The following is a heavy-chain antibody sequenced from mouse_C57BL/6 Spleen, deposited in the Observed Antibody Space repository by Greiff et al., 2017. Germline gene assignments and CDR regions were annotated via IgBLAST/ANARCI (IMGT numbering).Heavy chain of an antibody. CDR2: IDPNSGGT. CDR3: ASQDSSGYDY. V-gene: IGHV1-72*01. CDR1: GYTFTSYW. Sequence: QVQLQQPGAELVKPGASVKLSCKASGYTFTSYWMHWVKQRPGRGLEWIGRIDPNSGGTKYNEKFKSKATLTVDKPSSQAYMQLSSLTSEDSAVYYCASQDSSGYDYWGQGTTLTVSS. D-gene: IGHD3-2*02. J-gene: IGHJ2*01.